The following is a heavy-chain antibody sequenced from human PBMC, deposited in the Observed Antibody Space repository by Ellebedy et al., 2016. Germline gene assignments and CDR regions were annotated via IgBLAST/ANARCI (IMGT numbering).Heavy chain of an antibody. D-gene: IGHD2-15*01. V-gene: IGHV3-7*01. CDR1: QFTFSNYW. Sequence: GGSLRLXCAVSQFTFSNYWMAWVRQGPGKGLEWVANIKDDGSKKYYAGAVKGRFNIARDNAKNVLYLEMNSLRAEDTGVYYCASGRSGGLYWGQGTLVIVS. J-gene: IGHJ4*02. CDR3: ASGRSGGLY. CDR2: IKDDGSKK.